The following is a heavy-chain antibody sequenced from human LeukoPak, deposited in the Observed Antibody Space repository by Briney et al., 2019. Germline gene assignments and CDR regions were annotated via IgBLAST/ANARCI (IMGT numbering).Heavy chain of an antibody. CDR1: GFTFSSYS. J-gene: IGHJ3*02. Sequence: QLGGSLRLSCAASGFTFSSYSMNWVRQAPGKGLEWVSYISSSSSTIYYADSVKGRFTISRDNAKNSLYLQMNSLRAEDTAVYYCARDIGEDYGGNPRFHDAFDIWGQGTMVTVSS. CDR3: ARDIGEDYGGNPRFHDAFDI. CDR2: ISSSSSTI. D-gene: IGHD4-23*01. V-gene: IGHV3-48*04.